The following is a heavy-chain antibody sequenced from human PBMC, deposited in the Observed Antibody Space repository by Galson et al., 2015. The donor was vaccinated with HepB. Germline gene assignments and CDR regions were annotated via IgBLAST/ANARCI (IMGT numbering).Heavy chain of an antibody. CDR3: ARDPPGRFGELDAFDI. V-gene: IGHV1-69*04. D-gene: IGHD3-10*01. CDR1: GGTFSSYA. J-gene: IGHJ3*02. CDR2: IIPILGIA. Sequence: QSGAEVKKPGESLKVSCKASGGTFSSYAISWVRQAPGQGLEWMGRIIPILGIANYAQKFQGRVTITADKSTSTAYMELSSLRSEDTAVYYCARDPPGRFGELDAFDIWGQGTMVTVSS.